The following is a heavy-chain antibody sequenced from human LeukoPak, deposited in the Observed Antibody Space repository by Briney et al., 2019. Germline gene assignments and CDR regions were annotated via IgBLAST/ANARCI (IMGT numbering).Heavy chain of an antibody. D-gene: IGHD4/OR15-4a*01. CDR3: ARRAGAYSHPYDY. J-gene: IGHJ4*02. V-gene: IGHV3-53*01. CDR2: IYSDNT. Sequence: GGSLRLSCTVSGFPVSSNSMSWVRPAPGKGLEWVSSIYSDNTHYSDSVKGRFTISGDNSKNTLYLQMNSLRAEDTAVYYCARRAGAYSHPYDYWGQGTLVTVSS. CDR1: GFPVSSNS.